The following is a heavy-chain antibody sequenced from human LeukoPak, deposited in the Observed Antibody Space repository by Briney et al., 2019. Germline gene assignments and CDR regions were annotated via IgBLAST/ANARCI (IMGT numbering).Heavy chain of an antibody. CDR3: ARSGGYCSSISCYGNFDN. CDR1: GFTFSSYS. V-gene: IGHV3-21*06. J-gene: IGHJ4*02. CDR2: ISSSSSYI. D-gene: IGHD2-2*01. Sequence: PGGSLRLSCAASGFTFSSYSMNWVRQAPGKGLEWVSSISSSSSYIYYAESVKGRFTISRDNAKNSLSLRMNSLRAEDTAVYYSARSGGYCSSISCYGNFDNWGQGTLVTVSS.